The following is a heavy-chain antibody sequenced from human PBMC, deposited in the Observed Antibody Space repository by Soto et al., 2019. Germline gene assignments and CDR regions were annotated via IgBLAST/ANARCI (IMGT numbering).Heavy chain of an antibody. J-gene: IGHJ3*02. CDR3: ATPKMTPDAFDI. CDR2: INYSGST. D-gene: IGHD2-15*01. V-gene: IGHV4-30-4*01. Sequence: SETLSLTCTVCGGSISSGDYYWSWIRQPPGKGLEWIGQINYSGSTFYNPSLKSPVIISVDTSKNQFSLKLSSVTAADTAVYYCATPKMTPDAFDIWGQGTMVTVSS. CDR1: GGSISSGDYY.